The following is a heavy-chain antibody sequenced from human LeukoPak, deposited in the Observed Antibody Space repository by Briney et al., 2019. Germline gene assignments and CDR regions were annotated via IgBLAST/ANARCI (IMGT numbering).Heavy chain of an antibody. CDR2: IYYSGST. CDR3: ARGGSYYHARAFDI. Sequence: PSETLSLTCTVSGGSISSYYWSWIRQPPGKGLEWIGFIYYSGSTSYNPSLKSRVTISVDTSKNQFSLKLSSVTAADTAVYYCARGGSYYHARAFDIWGQGTMVTVSS. CDR1: GGSISSYY. D-gene: IGHD1-26*01. J-gene: IGHJ3*02. V-gene: IGHV4-59*12.